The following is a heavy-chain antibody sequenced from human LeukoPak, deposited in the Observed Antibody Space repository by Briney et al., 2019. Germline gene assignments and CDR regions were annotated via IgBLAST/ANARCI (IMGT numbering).Heavy chain of an antibody. CDR3: ASQKTNFGHVFG. CDR1: GFTFSSYA. D-gene: IGHD4/OR15-4a*01. CDR2: ISYDGSNK. Sequence: GGSLRLPCAASGFTFSSYAMHWVRQAPGKGLEWVAVISYDGSNKYYADSVKGRFTISRDNSKNTLYLQMNSLRAEDTAVYYCASQKTNFGHVFGWGQGTLVTVSS. J-gene: IGHJ4*02. V-gene: IGHV3-30-3*01.